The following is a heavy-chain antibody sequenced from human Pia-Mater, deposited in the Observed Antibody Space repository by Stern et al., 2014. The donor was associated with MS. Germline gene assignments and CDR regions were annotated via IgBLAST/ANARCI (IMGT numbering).Heavy chain of an antibody. CDR1: GFTFSSYA. V-gene: IGHV3-23*04. Sequence: EVQLVESGGGLVQPGGSLRLSCAASGFTFSSYAMSWVRQAPGQGLEWVSALSGSGGSTCYADSVKGRFTISRDNSKNTLYLQMNSLRAEDTAVYYCAKEGAIAVAGTGFDYWGQGTLVTVSS. CDR3: AKEGAIAVAGTGFDY. D-gene: IGHD6-19*01. CDR2: LSGSGGST. J-gene: IGHJ4*02.